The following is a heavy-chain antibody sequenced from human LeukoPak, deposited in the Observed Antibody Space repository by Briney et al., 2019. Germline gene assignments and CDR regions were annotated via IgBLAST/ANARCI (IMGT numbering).Heavy chain of an antibody. CDR1: GSRFTSYW. V-gene: IGHV5-51*01. Sequence: GAPLKISCKGSGSRFTSYWIGWVRQMPGKGLEWMGIIYPGDSDTRYSPSFPGQVTISADKSISTAYPQWSSLKASDTAMYYCATSPATGPDYWGQGTLVTVSS. J-gene: IGHJ4*02. D-gene: IGHD1-1*01. CDR3: ATSPATGPDY. CDR2: IYPGDSDT.